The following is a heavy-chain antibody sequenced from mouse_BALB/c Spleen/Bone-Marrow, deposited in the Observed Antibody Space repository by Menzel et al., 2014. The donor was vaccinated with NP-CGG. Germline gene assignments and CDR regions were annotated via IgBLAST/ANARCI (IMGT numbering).Heavy chain of an antibody. V-gene: IGHV1-82*01. Sequence: VQLQQSGPELVKPGASVKISCKASGYAFSSSWMNWVKQRPGQGLEWIGRIYPGDGDTNYNGKFKGKATLTADKSSSTAYMQLSSLTSVDSAVYFCARFRWGNYREGATDYWGQGTSVTVSS. CDR2: IYPGDGDT. J-gene: IGHJ4*01. CDR1: GYAFSSSW. D-gene: IGHD2-1*01. CDR3: ARFRWGNYREGATDY.